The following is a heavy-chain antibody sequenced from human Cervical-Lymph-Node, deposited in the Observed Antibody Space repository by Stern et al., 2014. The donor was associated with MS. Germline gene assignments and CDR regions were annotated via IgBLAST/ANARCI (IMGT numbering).Heavy chain of an antibody. J-gene: IGHJ3*02. CDR1: GYTFTSYY. CDR3: ARPSSYDSSGYYYVDAFDI. D-gene: IGHD3-22*01. CDR2: IHPSGGST. V-gene: IGHV1-46*01. Sequence: VQLLESGAEVKKPGASVKVSCKASGYTFTSYYMHWVRQAPGQGLEWMGIIHPSGGSTSYAQKFQGRVTMTRDTSTSTVYMELSSLRSEDTAVYYCARPSSYDSSGYYYVDAFDIWGQGTMVTVSS.